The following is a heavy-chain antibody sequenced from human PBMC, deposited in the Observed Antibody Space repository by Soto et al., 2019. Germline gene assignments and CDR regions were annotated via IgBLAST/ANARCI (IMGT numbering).Heavy chain of an antibody. Sequence: GGSLRLSCAASGFTFSSYWMSWVRQAPGKGLEWVANIKQDGSEKYYVDSVKGRFTISRDNAKNSLYLQMNSLRAEDTAVYYCARIPRSGRYNCFDPWGQGTLVTVSS. D-gene: IGHD3-10*01. V-gene: IGHV3-7*01. CDR1: GFTFSSYW. J-gene: IGHJ5*02. CDR2: IKQDGSEK. CDR3: ARIPRSGRYNCFDP.